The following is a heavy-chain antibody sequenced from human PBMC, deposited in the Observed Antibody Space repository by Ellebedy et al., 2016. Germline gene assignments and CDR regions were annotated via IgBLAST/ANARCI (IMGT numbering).Heavy chain of an antibody. Sequence: GESLKISXVGSGFSFRTNIMSWARQAPGKGLEWVSDINADGESTHYADSVKGRFTISRDNSKNSVYLRMNNLRVEDTAVYYCRQGHYADFWGQGTLVTVSS. V-gene: IGHV3-23*01. CDR1: GFSFRTNI. CDR3: RQGHYADF. J-gene: IGHJ4*02. CDR2: INADGEST.